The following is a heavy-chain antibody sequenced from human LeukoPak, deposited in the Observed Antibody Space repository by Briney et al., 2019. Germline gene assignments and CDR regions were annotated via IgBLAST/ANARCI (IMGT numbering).Heavy chain of an antibody. V-gene: IGHV3-23*01. CDR3: AKYWVERQVPYFDY. CDR1: GFTFSSYG. Sequence: GGSLRLSCAASGFTFSSYGMSWVRQAPGKGLEWVSAISGSGGSTYYADSVKGRFTISRDNSKNTLYLQMNSLRAEDTAVYYCAKYWVERQVPYFDYWGQGTLVTVSS. J-gene: IGHJ4*02. CDR2: ISGSGGST. D-gene: IGHD5-24*01.